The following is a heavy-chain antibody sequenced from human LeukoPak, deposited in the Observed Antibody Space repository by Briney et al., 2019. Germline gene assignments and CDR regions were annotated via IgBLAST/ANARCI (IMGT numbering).Heavy chain of an antibody. J-gene: IGHJ6*03. CDR1: GVSISSYD. Sequence: AETLSLTCTVSGVSISSYDWSWIRQPPGKGLEWIAYIYYSGTTTYNPSLKSRVTISVDTSKNQFSLKLSSVTAADTAVYYCARGCSSTSCSRSEYYYYYYYMDVWGKGTTVTVSS. CDR3: ARGCSSTSCSRSEYYYYYYYMDV. D-gene: IGHD2-2*01. CDR2: IYYSGTT. V-gene: IGHV4-59*01.